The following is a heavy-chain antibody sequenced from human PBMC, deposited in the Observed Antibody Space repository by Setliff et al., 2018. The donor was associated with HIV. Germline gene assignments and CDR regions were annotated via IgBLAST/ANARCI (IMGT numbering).Heavy chain of an antibody. CDR1: GFTFSNAW. D-gene: IGHD6-19*01. Sequence: PGGSLRLSCAASGFTFSNAWMSWVRQAPGKGLVWLGHIKSETDGGTTDYAAPVKGRFTISRDDSKNTVYLHMNSLETEDTAVYYCLGWFIRGQGTPVTVSS. J-gene: IGHJ4*02. CDR3: LGWFI. CDR2: IKSETDGGTT. V-gene: IGHV3-15*01.